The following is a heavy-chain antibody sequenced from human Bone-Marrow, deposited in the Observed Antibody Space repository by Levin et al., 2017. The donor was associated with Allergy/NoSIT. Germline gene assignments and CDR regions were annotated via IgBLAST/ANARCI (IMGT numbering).Heavy chain of an antibody. CDR2: IRSKGNRSTT. CDR3: TRVGQFYTFDM. CDR1: GFTCSDHY. V-gene: IGHV3-72*01. D-gene: IGHD3-10*01. Sequence: GESLKISCAASGFTCSDHYMDWVRQAPGKGLEWVGRIRSKGNRSTTEYAASVIGRFTISRDDSRNSLYLQMKSLKSEDTAVYFCTRVGQFYTFDMWGQGTVVTVSS. J-gene: IGHJ3*02.